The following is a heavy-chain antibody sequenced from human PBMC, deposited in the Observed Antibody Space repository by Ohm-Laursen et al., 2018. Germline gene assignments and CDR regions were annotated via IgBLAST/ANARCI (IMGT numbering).Heavy chain of an antibody. CDR3: ARHDHYYDSSGYYTGDFDY. J-gene: IGHJ4*02. CDR1: GGSISSYY. Sequence: TLSLTCTVSGGSISSYYWSWIRQPPGKGLEWIGYIYYSGSTNYNPSLKSRVTISVDTSKNQFSLKLSSVTAADTAVYYCARHDHYYDSSGYYTGDFDYWGQGTLVTVSS. V-gene: IGHV4-59*08. CDR2: IYYSGST. D-gene: IGHD3-22*01.